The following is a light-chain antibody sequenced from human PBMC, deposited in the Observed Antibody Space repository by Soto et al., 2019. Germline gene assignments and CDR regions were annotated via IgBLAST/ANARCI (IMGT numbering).Light chain of an antibody. V-gene: IGLV2-14*03. Sequence: VLAQPPSASGSPGQSVTSSCTGTSSDIGGYYFVSWYQQHPGKAPKLLIYEVTYRPSGVSHRFSGSKSGNTASLTISGLQADDEADYDCSSYTSGHTRVFGTGTKVTVL. J-gene: IGLJ1*01. CDR3: SSYTSGHTRV. CDR1: SSDIGGYYF. CDR2: EVT.